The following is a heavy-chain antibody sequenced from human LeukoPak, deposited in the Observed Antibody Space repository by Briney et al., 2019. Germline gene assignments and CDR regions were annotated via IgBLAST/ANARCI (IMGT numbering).Heavy chain of an antibody. D-gene: IGHD3-9*01. CDR1: GGSISSYY. Sequence: SETLSLTCTVSGGSISSYYWSWLRQPPGKGLEWIGYISYSGSTNYNPSLKSRVTISVDTSKNHFSLKLSSVTAADTAVYHCARTRELRYFDWSFDYWGQGTMVTVSS. CDR2: ISYSGST. CDR3: ARTRELRYFDWSFDY. V-gene: IGHV4-59*01. J-gene: IGHJ4*02.